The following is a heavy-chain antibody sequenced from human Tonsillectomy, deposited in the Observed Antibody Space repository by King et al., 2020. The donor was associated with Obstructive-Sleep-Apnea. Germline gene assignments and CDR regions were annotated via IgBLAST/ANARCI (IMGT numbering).Heavy chain of an antibody. CDR3: ARDDTSGWYQGWFDP. Sequence: VQLVESGGGLVQPGGSLRLSCAASGFTFSSYWMSWVRQAPGKGLEWVANIKQDGSEKYYVDSVKGRFTISRDNAKNSLYLQMNSLRAEDTAVYYCARDDTSGWYQGWFDPWGQGTLVTVSS. CDR1: GFTFSSYW. D-gene: IGHD6-19*01. J-gene: IGHJ5*02. CDR2: IKQDGSEK. V-gene: IGHV3-7*01.